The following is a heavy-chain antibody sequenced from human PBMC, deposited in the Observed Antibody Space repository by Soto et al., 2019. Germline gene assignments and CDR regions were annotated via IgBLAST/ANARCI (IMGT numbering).Heavy chain of an antibody. J-gene: IGHJ4*02. D-gene: IGHD4-17*01. CDR1: GGTFSSYT. CDR2: IIPILGIA. V-gene: IGHV1-69*02. Sequence: QVQLVQSGAEVKKPGSSVKVSCKASGGTFSSYTISWVRQAPGQGLEWMGRIIPILGIANYAQKFQGRVTLTGDNSGGTAYGGGSSVRFGDRAVFYWARGELGPRVTGEYFASGGRGPLVTVSS. CDR3: ARGELGPRVTGEYFAS.